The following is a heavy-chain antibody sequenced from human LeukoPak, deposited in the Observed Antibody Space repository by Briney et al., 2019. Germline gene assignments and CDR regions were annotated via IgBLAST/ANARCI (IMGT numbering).Heavy chain of an antibody. CDR1: GYTFTSYY. J-gene: IGHJ4*02. Sequence: ASVKVSCKASGYTFTSYYMHWVRQAPGQGLEWMGIINPSGGSTSYAQKFQGRVTMTRDTSTSTVYMELSSLRSEDTAVYYCAISRTSRGYFDYWGQGTPVTVSS. D-gene: IGHD2-2*01. CDR2: INPSGGST. V-gene: IGHV1-46*01. CDR3: AISRTSRGYFDY.